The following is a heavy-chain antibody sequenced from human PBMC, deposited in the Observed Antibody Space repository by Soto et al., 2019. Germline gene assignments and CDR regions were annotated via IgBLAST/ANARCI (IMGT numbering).Heavy chain of an antibody. V-gene: IGHV3-30-3*01. CDR1: GLTFSYHA. CDR2: ISYDGDNK. J-gene: IGHJ6*02. D-gene: IGHD1-1*01. Sequence: QVQLVESGGGVVQPGRSLRLSCAASGLTFSYHARTGVRRAPGKGLEWVAVISYDGDNKYIAESVKGRFTISRDNSKNTVSLQMNSLRTEDTAMYFCARGTTTSAFSAMDVWGQGTTVTVSS. CDR3: ARGTTTSAFSAMDV.